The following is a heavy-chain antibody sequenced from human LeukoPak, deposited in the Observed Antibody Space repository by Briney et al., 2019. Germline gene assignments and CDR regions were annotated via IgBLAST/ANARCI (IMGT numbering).Heavy chain of an antibody. D-gene: IGHD2-21*01. CDR2: IYYSGST. J-gene: IGHJ4*02. Sequence: SETLSLTCTVSGGSISSYYWSWIRQPPGKGLKWIGYIYYSGSTNYNPSLKSRVTMSVDTSKNQFSLKLSSVTAADTAMYYCARRGGDSATLDYWGQGTLVTVSS. CDR1: GGSISSYY. V-gene: IGHV4-59*08. CDR3: ARRGGDSATLDY.